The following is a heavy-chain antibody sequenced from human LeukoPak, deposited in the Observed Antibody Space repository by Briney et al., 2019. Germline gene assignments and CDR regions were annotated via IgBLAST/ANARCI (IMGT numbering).Heavy chain of an antibody. CDR3: ARLFCSSTRCHNFWFDA. D-gene: IGHD2-2*02. J-gene: IGHJ5*02. CDR2: IIPILGIA. V-gene: IGHV1-69*04. CDR1: GGTFSSYA. Sequence: ASVKVSCKASGGTFSSYAISWVRQAPGQGLEWMGRIIPILGIANYAQKFQGRVTITADKSTSTAYMELRSLRSDDTAVYYCARLFCSSTRCHNFWFDAWGQGSLVTVSS.